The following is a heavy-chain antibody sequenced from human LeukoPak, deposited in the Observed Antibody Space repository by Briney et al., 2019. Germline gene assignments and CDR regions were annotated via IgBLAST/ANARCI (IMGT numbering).Heavy chain of an antibody. CDR2: ISGSGGST. Sequence: PGGSLRLSCAASGFTFSSYAMSWVRQAPGKGLEWVSAISGSGGSTYYADSVKGRFTISRDNSKNTLYLQMNSLRAEDTAVYYCAKIHITYYYDSSGYYFTAWSQGTLVTVSS. CDR1: GFTFSSYA. J-gene: IGHJ5*02. V-gene: IGHV3-23*01. CDR3: AKIHITYYYDSSGYYFTA. D-gene: IGHD3-22*01.